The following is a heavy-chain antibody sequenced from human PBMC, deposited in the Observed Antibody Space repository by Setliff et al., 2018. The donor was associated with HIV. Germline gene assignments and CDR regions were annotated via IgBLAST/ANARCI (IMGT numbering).Heavy chain of an antibody. J-gene: IGHJ5*02. Sequence: PSETLSLTCTVSGVSGGSISSNYWNWIRQPPGKGLEWIGYIYYTGTTKNNPSLKSRVTMSIDTSKNQFSLKLSSVTAADTAVYYCARGLWFGGGYWFDPWGQGTLVTVSS. V-gene: IGHV4-59*01. CDR2: IYYTGTT. CDR1: GGSISSNY. D-gene: IGHD3-10*01. CDR3: ARGLWFGGGYWFDP.